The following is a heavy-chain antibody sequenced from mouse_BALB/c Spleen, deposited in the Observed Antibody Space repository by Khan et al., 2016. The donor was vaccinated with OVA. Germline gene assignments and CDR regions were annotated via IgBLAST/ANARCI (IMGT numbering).Heavy chain of an antibody. CDR2: IWGDGST. J-gene: IGHJ3*01. V-gene: IGHV2-6-7*01. D-gene: IGHD1-1*01. Sequence: VKLEESGPGLVAPSQSQSITCTVSGFSLTDYGINWIRQPPGKGLEWLGMIWGDGSTDYNSALKSRLSISKDNSKSQVFLKMNSLQTDDTARYYCARELRVGGFAYWGQGTLVTVSA. CDR1: GFSLTDYG. CDR3: ARELRVGGFAY.